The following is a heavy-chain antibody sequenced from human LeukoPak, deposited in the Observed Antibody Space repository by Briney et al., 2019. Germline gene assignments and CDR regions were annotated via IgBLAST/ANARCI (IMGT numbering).Heavy chain of an antibody. D-gene: IGHD3-10*01. J-gene: IGHJ4*02. V-gene: IGHV4-34*01. CDR3: ARRLLYFGDPDY. CDR2: INHRGST. CDR1: GGSYSGYY. Sequence: SETLSLTCAVYGGSYSGYYWNWIRQPPGRGLEWIGEINHRGSTTYNPSLESRVTISVDTSKNQFSLRLSSVTAADTAVYYCARRLLYFGDPDYWGQGTLVTVSS.